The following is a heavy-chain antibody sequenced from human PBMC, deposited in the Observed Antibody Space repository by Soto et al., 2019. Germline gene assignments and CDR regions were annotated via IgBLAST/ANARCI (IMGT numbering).Heavy chain of an antibody. CDR2: IIPIFGTA. J-gene: IGHJ2*01. V-gene: IGHV1-69*06. CDR1: EDTFRNYA. Sequence: SVKVSCKASEDTFRNYAISWVRQAPGQGLEWMGGIIPIFGTANYAQKFQGRVTITADTSANTVYLELSSLRSEDTAVYYCASTKYDSSAYYYSYLGLWGRGTMVTVYS. D-gene: IGHD3-22*01. CDR3: ASTKYDSSAYYYSYLGL.